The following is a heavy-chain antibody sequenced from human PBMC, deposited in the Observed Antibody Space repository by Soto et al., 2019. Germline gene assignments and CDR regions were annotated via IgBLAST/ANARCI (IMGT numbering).Heavy chain of an antibody. CDR3: ARTLAYCGGDCYGRHNDAFDI. CDR2: MNPNSGNT. J-gene: IGHJ3*02. Sequence: QVHLVQSGAEVKKPGASLKVSCKASGYTFTSYDINWVRQATGQGLEWMGWMNPNSGNTGYAQKFQGRVTMTRNTYMTKAYMELSSLRSEDTAVYYCARTLAYCGGDCYGRHNDAFDIWGQGTMVTVSS. V-gene: IGHV1-8*01. D-gene: IGHD2-21*02. CDR1: GYTFTSYD.